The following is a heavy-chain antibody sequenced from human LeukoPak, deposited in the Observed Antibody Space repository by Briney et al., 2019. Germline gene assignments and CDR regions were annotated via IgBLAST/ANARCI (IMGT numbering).Heavy chain of an antibody. CDR2: INAGNGNT. Sequence: ASVTVSCKASGYTFTSYAMHWVRQAPGQRLEWMGWINAGNGNTKYSQKFQGRVTITRDTSASTAYMELSSLRSEDTAVYYCARDGVAAAFDYWGQGTLVTVSS. CDR3: ARDGVAAAFDY. CDR1: GYTFTSYA. D-gene: IGHD6-13*01. J-gene: IGHJ4*02. V-gene: IGHV1-3*01.